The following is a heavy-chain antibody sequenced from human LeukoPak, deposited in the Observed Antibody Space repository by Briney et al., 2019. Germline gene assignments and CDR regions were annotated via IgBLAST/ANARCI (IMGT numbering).Heavy chain of an antibody. CDR1: GFTFSSYA. D-gene: IGHD3-9*01. J-gene: IGHJ4*02. Sequence: GSLRLSSAASGFTFSSYAMHWVRQAPGKGLEWVAVISYDGSNKYYADSVKGRFTISRDNSKNTLYLQMNSLRAEDTAVYYCARDSAYDILTGLTPDYYFDYWGQGTLVTVSS. V-gene: IGHV3-30-3*01. CDR2: ISYDGSNK. CDR3: ARDSAYDILTGLTPDYYFDY.